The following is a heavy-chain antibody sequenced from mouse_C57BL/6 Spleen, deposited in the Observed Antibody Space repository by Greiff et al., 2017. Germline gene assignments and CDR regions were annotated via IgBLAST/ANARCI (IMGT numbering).Heavy chain of an antibody. CDR3: ARDYYGSSSWYFDV. V-gene: IGHV14-2*01. CDR1: GFNIKDYY. CDR2: IDPEDGET. Sequence: VQLKQSGAELVKPGASVQLSCTASGFNIKDYYMHWVKQRTEQGLEWIGRIDPEDGETKSAPKFQGKAPITADTSSNTAYLQLSSLTSEDTAVYYCARDYYGSSSWYFDVWGTGTTVTVSS. D-gene: IGHD1-1*01. J-gene: IGHJ1*03.